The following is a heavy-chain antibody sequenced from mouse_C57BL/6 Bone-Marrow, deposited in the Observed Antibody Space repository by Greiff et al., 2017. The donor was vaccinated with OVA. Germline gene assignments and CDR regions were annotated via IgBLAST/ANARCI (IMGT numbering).Heavy chain of an antibody. CDR3: ARQNYDYDGRGYWYFDV. CDR2: INPDSSKI. CDR1: GIDFSRYW. V-gene: IGHV4-1*01. D-gene: IGHD2-4*01. Sequence: EVKLLESGGGLVQPGGSLKLSCAASGIDFSRYWMSWVRRAPGKGLEWIGEINPDSSKINYAPSLKDKFIISRDNAKNTLYLQMSKVRSEDTALYYCARQNYDYDGRGYWYFDVWGTGTTVTVSS. J-gene: IGHJ1*03.